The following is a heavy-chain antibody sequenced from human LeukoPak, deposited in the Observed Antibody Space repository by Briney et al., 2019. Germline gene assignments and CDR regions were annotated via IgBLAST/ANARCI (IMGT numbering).Heavy chain of an antibody. V-gene: IGHV4-59*01. CDR3: ARSRNYDGSGFYGFDY. CDR2: IYYSGST. CDR1: GGSISSYF. D-gene: IGHD3-22*01. Sequence: SETLSLTCTVSGGSISSYFWSWIRQPPGKGLGWIGYIYYSGSTNYNPSLKSRVTISVDTSKNQISLNLSSVTAADTAVYYCARSRNYDGSGFYGFDYWGQRTLVTVSS. J-gene: IGHJ4*02.